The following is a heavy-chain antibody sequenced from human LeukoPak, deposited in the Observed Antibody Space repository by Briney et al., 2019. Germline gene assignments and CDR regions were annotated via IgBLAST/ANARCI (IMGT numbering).Heavy chain of an antibody. CDR3: ARDLSRHGDY. V-gene: IGHV1-69*13. Sequence: ASVKVSCKASGGTFSSYAISWVRQAPGQGLEWMGGIIPIFGTANYAQKFQGRVTITADESTSTAYMELSSLRFEDTAVYYCARDLSRHGDYWGQGTLVTVSS. CDR2: IIPIFGTA. J-gene: IGHJ4*02. CDR1: GGTFSSYA.